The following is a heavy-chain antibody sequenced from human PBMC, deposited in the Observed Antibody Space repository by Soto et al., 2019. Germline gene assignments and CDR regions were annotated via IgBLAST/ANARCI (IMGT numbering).Heavy chain of an antibody. Sequence: ASVKVSCKASGYTFTSYGITWVRQAPGQRLEWMGWITAHNGKTNYAQKLQDRVTMTTDTSTSTAYMELRSLRSDDTAVYYCATSDKVVNPYFFDYWGQGTLVTVSS. V-gene: IGHV1-18*01. D-gene: IGHD2-15*01. CDR3: ATSDKVVNPYFFDY. J-gene: IGHJ4*02. CDR2: ITAHNGKT. CDR1: GYTFTSYG.